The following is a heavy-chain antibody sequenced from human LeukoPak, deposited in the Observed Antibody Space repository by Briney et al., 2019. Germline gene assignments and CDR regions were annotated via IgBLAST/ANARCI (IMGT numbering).Heavy chain of an antibody. CDR3: AKAAWDGSGSYFDY. CDR2: IYSGGST. V-gene: IGHV3-53*01. CDR1: GFTVSSNY. J-gene: IGHJ4*02. D-gene: IGHD3-10*01. Sequence: PGGPLRLSCAASGFTVSSNYMSWVRQAPGKGLEWVSVIYSGGSTYYADSVKGRFTISRDNSKNTLYLQMNSLRAEDTAVYYCAKAAWDGSGSYFDYWGQGTLVTVSS.